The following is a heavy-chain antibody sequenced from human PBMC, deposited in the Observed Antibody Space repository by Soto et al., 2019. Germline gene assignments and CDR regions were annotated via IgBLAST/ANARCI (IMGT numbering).Heavy chain of an antibody. CDR1: GFTFSSYA. Sequence: PGGSLRLSCAASGFTFSSYAMSWVRQAPGKGLEWVSGISGSGGSTYYVDSVKGRFTISRDNSKNTLYLQMNSLRAEDTAVYYCAKDFGYNYGYDAFDIWGQGTMVTVSS. D-gene: IGHD5-18*01. J-gene: IGHJ3*02. CDR3: AKDFGYNYGYDAFDI. CDR2: ISGSGGST. V-gene: IGHV3-23*01.